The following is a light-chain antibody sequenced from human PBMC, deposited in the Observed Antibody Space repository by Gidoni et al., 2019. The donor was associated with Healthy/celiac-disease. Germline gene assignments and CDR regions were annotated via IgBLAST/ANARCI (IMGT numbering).Light chain of an antibody. J-gene: IGLJ3*02. Sequence: SSLLTSPPSVSVAPGKTARITWGGNNIGSKSVHGYQQKPGQAPVLVIYYDSDRPSGSPERFSGSNSGNTATLTISRVEAGDEADYYCQVWDSSSDHWVFGGGTKLTVL. CDR3: QVWDSSSDHWV. CDR2: YDS. CDR1: NIGSKS. V-gene: IGLV3-21*04.